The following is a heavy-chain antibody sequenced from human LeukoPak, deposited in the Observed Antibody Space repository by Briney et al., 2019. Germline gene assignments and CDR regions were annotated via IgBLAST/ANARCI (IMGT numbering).Heavy chain of an antibody. Sequence: ASVKVSCKASGYTFTGYYMHWVRQAPGQGLEWMGWINPNSGGTNYAQKFQGRVTFTKNTSISTAYMELSSLTSEDTAVYYCARRGDNYYYYMDVWGKGTTVTVSS. CDR2: INPNSGGT. V-gene: IGHV1-2*02. D-gene: IGHD2-21*02. J-gene: IGHJ6*03. CDR3: ARRGDNYYYYMDV. CDR1: GYTFTGYY.